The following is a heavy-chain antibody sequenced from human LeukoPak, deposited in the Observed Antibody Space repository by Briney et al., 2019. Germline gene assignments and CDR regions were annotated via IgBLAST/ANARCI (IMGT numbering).Heavy chain of an antibody. CDR2: ISSSGSTI. Sequence: GGSLRLSCAASGLTFSDYYNSRVRQAPGKGLKWGSGISSSGSTIDYADAVKGRFTISRDNAKKTLYLQMNSIRREDKAVYYGARHPPERQYAFEICGQGTMVTVSS. CDR3: ARHPPERQYAFEI. V-gene: IGHV3-11*04. CDR1: GLTFSDYY. J-gene: IGHJ3*02. D-gene: IGHD6-19*01.